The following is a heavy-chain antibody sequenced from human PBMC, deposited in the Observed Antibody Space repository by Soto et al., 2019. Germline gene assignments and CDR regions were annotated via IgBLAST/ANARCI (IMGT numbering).Heavy chain of an antibody. D-gene: IGHD5-12*01. CDR3: AKDVEMATTRFDP. CDR1: GFTFSSYA. CDR2: ISYDGSNK. V-gene: IGHV3-30-3*01. J-gene: IGHJ5*02. Sequence: GGSLRLSCAASGFTFSSYAMHWVRQAPGKGLEWVAVISYDGSNKYYADSVKGRFTISRDNSKNTLYLQMNSLRAEDTAVYYCAKDVEMATTRFDPWGQGTLVTVSS.